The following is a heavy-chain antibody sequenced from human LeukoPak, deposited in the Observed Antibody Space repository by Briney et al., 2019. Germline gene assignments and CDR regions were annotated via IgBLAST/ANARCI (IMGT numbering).Heavy chain of an antibody. V-gene: IGHV1-18*01. J-gene: IGHJ4*02. CDR1: GGTFSSYA. Sequence: ASVKVSCKASGGTFSSYAISWVRQAPGQGLEWMGWISAYNGNTNYAQKLQGRVTMTTDTSTCTAYMELRSLRSDDTAVYYCARDSDYSNYALFYWGQGTLVTVSS. CDR2: ISAYNGNT. D-gene: IGHD4-11*01. CDR3: ARDSDYSNYALFY.